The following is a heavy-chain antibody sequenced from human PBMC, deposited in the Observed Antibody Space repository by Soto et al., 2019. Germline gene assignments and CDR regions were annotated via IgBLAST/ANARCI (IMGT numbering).Heavy chain of an antibody. CDR1: GFTFSSYG. CDR2: IWYDGSNK. V-gene: IGHV3-33*01. D-gene: IGHD3-10*01. Sequence: QVQLVESGGGVVQPGRSLRLSCAASGFTFSSYGMHWVRQAPGKGLEWVAAIWYDGSNKYYADSVKGRFTISRDNSKNTLYLQMNSLRAEDTAVYYCARGGFGEFDDYWGQGTLVTVSS. J-gene: IGHJ4*02. CDR3: ARGGFGEFDDY.